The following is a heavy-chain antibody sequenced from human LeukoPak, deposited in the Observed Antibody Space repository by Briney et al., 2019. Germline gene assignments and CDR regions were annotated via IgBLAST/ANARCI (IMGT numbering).Heavy chain of an antibody. CDR3: ASKSTDHGELRFDY. CDR2: FYYTGTT. J-gene: IGHJ4*02. CDR1: GDSTNTYF. V-gene: IGHV4-59*01. D-gene: IGHD4-17*01. Sequence: PSETLSLTCTISGDSTNTYFWSWIRQPPGKGLEWIGYFYYTGTTNYNPSLKSRVTISVDTSKNQFFLKVNSVTAADTGVYYCASKSTDHGELRFDYWGQGTLVTVSS.